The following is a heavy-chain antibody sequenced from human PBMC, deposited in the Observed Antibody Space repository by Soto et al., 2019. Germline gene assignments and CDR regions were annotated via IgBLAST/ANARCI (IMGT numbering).Heavy chain of an antibody. D-gene: IGHD1-20*01. CDR2: IYSGGST. J-gene: IGHJ6*02. CDR1: GFTVSSNY. V-gene: IGHV3-53*04. CDR3: ARDIRSRNYYYYGMDV. Sequence: GGSLRLSCAASGFTVSSNYMSWVRQAPGKGLEWVSVIYSGGSTYYADSVKGRFTISRHNSKNTLYLQMNSLRAEDTAVYYCARDIRSRNYYYYGMDVWGQGTTVTVSS.